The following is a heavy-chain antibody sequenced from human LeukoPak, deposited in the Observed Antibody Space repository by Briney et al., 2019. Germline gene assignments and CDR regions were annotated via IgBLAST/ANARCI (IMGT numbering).Heavy chain of an antibody. D-gene: IGHD3-22*01. CDR1: GISLSNYG. CDR2: ISGRGGGT. V-gene: IGHV3-23*01. Sequence: GGSPRLSCAVSGISLSNYGMSWVRQAPGKGLEWVAGISGRGGGTNYADSVKGRFTISRDNPKNTLYLQMNRLRAEDTAVYFCAKRGVVIRVILVGFHKEAYYFDSWGQGALVTVSS. J-gene: IGHJ4*02. CDR3: AKRGVVIRVILVGFHKEAYYFDS.